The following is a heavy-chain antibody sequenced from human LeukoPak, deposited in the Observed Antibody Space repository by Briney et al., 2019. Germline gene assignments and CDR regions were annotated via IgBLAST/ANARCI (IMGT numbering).Heavy chain of an antibody. CDR2: IKQDGSEK. V-gene: IGHV3-7*01. CDR3: ARETSAEQWLVQRAFDI. Sequence: GGSLRLSCAASGFTFSSYWMSWVRQAPGKGLEWVANIKQDGSEKYYVDSVKGRFTISRDNAKNSLYLQMNSLRAEDAAVYYCARETSAEQWLVQRAFDIWGQGTMVTVSS. D-gene: IGHD6-19*01. CDR1: GFTFSSYW. J-gene: IGHJ3*02.